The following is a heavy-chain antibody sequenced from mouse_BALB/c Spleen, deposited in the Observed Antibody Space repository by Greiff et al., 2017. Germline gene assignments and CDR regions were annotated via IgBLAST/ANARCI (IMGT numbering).Heavy chain of an antibody. V-gene: IGHV14-1*02. Sequence: VQLKESGAELVRPGALVKLSCKASGFNIKDYYMHWVKQRPEQGLEWIGWIDPENGNTIYDPKFQGKASITADTSSNTAYLQLSSLTSEDTAVYYCARYDGYYYYAMDYWGQGTSVTVSS. CDR1: GFNIKDYY. CDR3: ARYDGYYYYAMDY. D-gene: IGHD2-3*01. J-gene: IGHJ4*01. CDR2: IDPENGNT.